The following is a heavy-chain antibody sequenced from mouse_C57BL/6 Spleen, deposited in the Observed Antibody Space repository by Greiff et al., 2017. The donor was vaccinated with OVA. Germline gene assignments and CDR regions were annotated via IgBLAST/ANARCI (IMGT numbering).Heavy chain of an antibody. D-gene: IGHD1-1*01. V-gene: IGHV5-4*01. Sequence: EVQGVESGGGLVKPGGSLKLSCAASGFTFSSYAMSWVRQTPEKRLEWVATISDGGSYTYYPDNVKGRFTISRDNAKNNLYLQMSHLKSEDTAMYYCARVKTPPTDYFDYWGQGTTLTVSS. CDR2: ISDGGSYT. CDR3: ARVKTPPTDYFDY. J-gene: IGHJ2*01. CDR1: GFTFSSYA.